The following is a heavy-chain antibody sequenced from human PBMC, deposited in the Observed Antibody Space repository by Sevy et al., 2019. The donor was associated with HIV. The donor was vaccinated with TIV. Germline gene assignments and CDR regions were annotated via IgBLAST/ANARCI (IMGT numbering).Heavy chain of an antibody. CDR3: AGENAWGRGYS. CDR2: IYYNGHI. D-gene: IGHD1-26*01. Sequence: SETLSLTCTVSGGSITSLYWNWIRQPPGKGLEWIANIYYNGHINYNPSLKSRVTLSLDTSKNQFSLRLSSVTAADTAMYYCAGENAWGRGYSWGQGTMVSVSS. J-gene: IGHJ4*02. V-gene: IGHV4-59*08. CDR1: GGSITSLY.